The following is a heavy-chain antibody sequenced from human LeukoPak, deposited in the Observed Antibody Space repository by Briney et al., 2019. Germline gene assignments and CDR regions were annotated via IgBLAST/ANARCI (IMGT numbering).Heavy chain of an antibody. CDR1: GYSFTTYW. V-gene: IGHV5-51*01. CDR3: ARQGGSYWGPIDY. CDR2: IYPGDSDT. Sequence: GESLKISCKGSGYSFTTYWIGWVRQMPGKGVEWMGIIYPGDSDTTYSPSFQGQVTISADKSISTAYLQWSSLMASDTAMYYCARQGGSYWGPIDYWGQGTLVTVSS. J-gene: IGHJ4*02. D-gene: IGHD1-26*01.